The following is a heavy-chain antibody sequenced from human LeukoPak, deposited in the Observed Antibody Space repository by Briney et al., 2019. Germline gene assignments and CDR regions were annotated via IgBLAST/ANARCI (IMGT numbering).Heavy chain of an antibody. D-gene: IGHD2-15*01. CDR1: GGSISRGGYS. CDR2: FYYSGST. CDR3: ASSDAQYRSGGSCYGGRVDY. J-gene: IGHJ4*02. Sequence: SETLSLTCAVSGGSISRGGYSWSWIRQPPGKGLEWIGYFYYSGSTYYNPSLKSRVTISVDTSKNQLSLKLSSVTAADTAVYYCASSDAQYRSGGSCYGGRVDYWGQGTLVTVSS. V-gene: IGHV4-30-4*07.